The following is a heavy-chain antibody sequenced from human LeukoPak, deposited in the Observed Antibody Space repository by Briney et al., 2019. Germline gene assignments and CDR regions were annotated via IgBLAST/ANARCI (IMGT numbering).Heavy chain of an antibody. J-gene: IGHJ4*02. V-gene: IGHV4-59*01. CDR2: IYYSGST. CDR1: GGSISSYY. Sequence: SETLSPTCTVFGGSISSYYRRWIRQPPGKGLEWIGYIYYSGSTNYNPSLKSRVTISLDTSKNQFSLKLSSVTAADTAVYYCARGGGSRDGYNFDYWGQGTPVTVSS. CDR3: ARGGGSRDGYNFDY. D-gene: IGHD5-24*01.